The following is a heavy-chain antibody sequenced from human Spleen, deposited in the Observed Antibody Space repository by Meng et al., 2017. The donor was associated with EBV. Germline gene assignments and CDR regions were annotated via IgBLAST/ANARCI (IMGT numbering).Heavy chain of an antibody. D-gene: IGHD4-11*01. J-gene: IGHJ4*02. CDR2: MYQSGRP. V-gene: IGHV4-30-2*01. CDR1: GGSLSSSGYS. Sequence: HLPESAYGLLKSSPTLSLTCAASGGSLSSSGYSWTWIRQPPGHGLELIGYMYQSGRPYYRPSLKSRATISVDRSKNHLSLKLSSVTAADTAFYYCATIRVPATTMNYWGPGTLVTVSS. CDR3: ATIRVPATTMNY.